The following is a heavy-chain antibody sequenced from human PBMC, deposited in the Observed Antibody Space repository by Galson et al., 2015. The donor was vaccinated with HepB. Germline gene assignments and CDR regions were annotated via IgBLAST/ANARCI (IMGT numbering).Heavy chain of an antibody. CDR2: TYYRSKWYN. CDR1: GDSVSSNSAA. V-gene: IGHV6-1*01. CDR3: ARGSREYSSGWHCDY. Sequence: CAISGDSVSSNSAAWNWIRQSPSRGLEWLGRTYYRSKWYNDYAVSVKSRITINPDTSKNQFSLQLNSVTPGDTAVYYCARGSREYSSGWHCDYWGQGTLVTVSS. J-gene: IGHJ4*02. D-gene: IGHD6-19*01.